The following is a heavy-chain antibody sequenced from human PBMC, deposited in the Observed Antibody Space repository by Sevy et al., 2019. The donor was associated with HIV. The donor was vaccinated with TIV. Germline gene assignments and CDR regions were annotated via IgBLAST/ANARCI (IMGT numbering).Heavy chain of an antibody. CDR1: GFTFSSYA. CDR3: AKEEAFGYYYYYGMDV. V-gene: IGHV3-30-3*01. D-gene: IGHD3-10*01. J-gene: IGHJ6*02. CDR2: ISYDGSNK. Sequence: GGSLRLSCAASGFTFSSYAMDWVRQAPGRGLEWVAVISYDGSNKYYADSVKGRFTISRDNSKNTLYLQMNSLRAEDMAVYYCAKEEAFGYYYYYGMDVWGQGTTVTVSS.